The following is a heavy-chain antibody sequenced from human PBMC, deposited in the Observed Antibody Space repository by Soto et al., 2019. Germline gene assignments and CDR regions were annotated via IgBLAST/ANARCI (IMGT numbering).Heavy chain of an antibody. Sequence: GGSLRLSCAASGFTFSSYAMSRVRQSPGKGLEWVSAISGSGGSTYYADSVKGRFTISRDNSKNTLYLQMNSLRAEDTAVYYCAKMEGSPRNYYYGMDVWGQGTTVTVSS. CDR1: GFTFSSYA. J-gene: IGHJ6*02. CDR3: AKMEGSPRNYYYGMDV. D-gene: IGHD1-26*01. V-gene: IGHV3-23*01. CDR2: ISGSGGST.